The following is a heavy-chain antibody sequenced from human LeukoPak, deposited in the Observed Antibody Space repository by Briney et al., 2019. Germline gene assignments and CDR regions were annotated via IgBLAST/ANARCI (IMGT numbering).Heavy chain of an antibody. J-gene: IGHJ5*02. D-gene: IGHD2-15*01. CDR3: ASKLPWSKNWFAP. Sequence: SETLSLTCAVSGGSISSSNWWSWVRQPPGKGLEWIGEIYHSGSTNYNPSLKSRVTISVDKSKNQFSLKLSSVTAADTAVYYFASKLPWSKNWFAPWGQGTLVTVSS. CDR2: IYHSGST. CDR1: GGSISSSNW. V-gene: IGHV4-4*02.